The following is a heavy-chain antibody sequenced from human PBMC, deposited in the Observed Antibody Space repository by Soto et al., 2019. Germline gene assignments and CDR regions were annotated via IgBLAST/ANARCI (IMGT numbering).Heavy chain of an antibody. CDR3: AKPSSGWYHFDY. Sequence: QVQLVESGGGVVQPGRSLRLSCATSGFTFSSHGMHWVRQAPGKGLGWVALISSAGSSEYYADSVKGRFTISRDNSKNTLYLQMNSLRPEDTAVYYCAKPSSGWYHFDYWGQGTLVTVSS. J-gene: IGHJ4*02. V-gene: IGHV3-30*18. CDR2: ISSAGSSE. CDR1: GFTFSSHG. D-gene: IGHD6-19*01.